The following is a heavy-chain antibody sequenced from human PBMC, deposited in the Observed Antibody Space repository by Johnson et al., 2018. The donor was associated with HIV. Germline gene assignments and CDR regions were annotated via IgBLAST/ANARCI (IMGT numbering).Heavy chain of an antibody. J-gene: IGHJ3*02. V-gene: IGHV3-7*05. CDR3: ARLIVGAPGAFDI. D-gene: IGHD1-26*01. CDR1: GFTFSSYW. Sequence: EVQLVESGGGVVQPGGSLRLSCAASGFTFSSYWMSWVRQAPGKGLEWVANIKQDGSEKYYVDSVKGRFTISRDNAKNSLYLQMNSLRAEDTALYYCARLIVGAPGAFDIWGQGTMVTVSS. CDR2: IKQDGSEK.